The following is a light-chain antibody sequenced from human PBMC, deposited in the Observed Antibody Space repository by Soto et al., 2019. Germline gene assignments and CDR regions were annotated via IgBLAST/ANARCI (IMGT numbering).Light chain of an antibody. Sequence: DIVMTQSPDSLAVSLGERATINCKSSQSVLYSSNNKNYLAWYQQKAGQPPKLLIYWASTRESGVPDRFSGSGSGTDFTLTISSLQAEDVAVYYCQQYYSTPFTFGGGTKVEIK. CDR3: QQYYSTPFT. CDR2: WAS. V-gene: IGKV4-1*01. J-gene: IGKJ4*01. CDR1: QSVLYSSNNKNY.